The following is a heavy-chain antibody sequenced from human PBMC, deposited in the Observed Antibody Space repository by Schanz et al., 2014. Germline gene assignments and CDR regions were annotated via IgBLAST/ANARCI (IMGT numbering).Heavy chain of an antibody. CDR1: GFTFRDYY. V-gene: IGHV3-23*01. Sequence: EGQLLESGGGLIQPGGSLRLSCAASGFTFRDYYMSWIRQAPGKGLEWVSALSGSGGSTYYADSVKGRFTISRDNSKNTLYLQMNSLSADDTAVFYCAKGMGYCSGGTCYDYYYYGLDVWGQGTTVTVSS. CDR2: LSGSGGST. CDR3: AKGMGYCSGGTCYDYYYYGLDV. J-gene: IGHJ6*02. D-gene: IGHD2-15*01.